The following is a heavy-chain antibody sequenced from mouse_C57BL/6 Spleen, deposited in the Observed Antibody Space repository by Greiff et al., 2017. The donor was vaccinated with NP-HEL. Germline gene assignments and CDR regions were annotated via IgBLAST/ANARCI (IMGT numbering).Heavy chain of an antibody. CDR3: ARDYYGSSHYYAMDY. V-gene: IGHV14-3*01. CDR2: IDPANGNP. J-gene: IGHJ4*01. Sequence: EVQLQQSVAELVRPGASVKLSCTASGFNIKNTYMHWVKQRPEQGLEWIGRIDPANGNPNYAPKFQGKATITADTSSNTADLQRSSLTSEDTAIYYCARDYYGSSHYYAMDYWGQGTSVTVSS. CDR1: GFNIKNTY. D-gene: IGHD1-1*01.